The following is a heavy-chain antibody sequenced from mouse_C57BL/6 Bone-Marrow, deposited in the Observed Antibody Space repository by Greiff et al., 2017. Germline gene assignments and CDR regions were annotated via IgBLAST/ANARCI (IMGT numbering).Heavy chain of an antibody. CDR2: IDPSDSYT. CDR3: AREDWDWYFDV. D-gene: IGHD4-1*01. J-gene: IGHJ1*03. Sequence: QVQLQQPGAELVKPGASVKLSCKASGYTFTSYWMQWVKQRPGQGLAWIGEIDPSDSYTNYNQKFKGKATLTVDTSSSTAYMQLSSLTSEDSAVYYCAREDWDWYFDVWGTGTTVTVSS. V-gene: IGHV1-50*01. CDR1: GYTFTSYW.